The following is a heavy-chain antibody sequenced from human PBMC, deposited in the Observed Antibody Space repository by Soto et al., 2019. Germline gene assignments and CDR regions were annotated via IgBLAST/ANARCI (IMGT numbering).Heavy chain of an antibody. CDR2: INHSGST. J-gene: IGHJ5*02. V-gene: IGHV4-34*01. CDR1: GGSFSGYY. Sequence: SETLSLTCAVYGGSFSGYYWTWIRQPPGTGLEWIGEINHSGSTNYNPSLKSRVTISVDTSKNQFSLKLSSVTAADTAVYYCAREYSSSGWFDPWGQGTLVTVSS. D-gene: IGHD6-6*01. CDR3: AREYSSSGWFDP.